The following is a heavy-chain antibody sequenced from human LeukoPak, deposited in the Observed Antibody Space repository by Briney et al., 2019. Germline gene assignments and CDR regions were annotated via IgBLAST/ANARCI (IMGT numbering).Heavy chain of an antibody. CDR1: GFTFSRYG. V-gene: IGHV3-30*02. J-gene: IGHJ3*02. D-gene: IGHD6-13*01. Sequence: PGGSLRLSCAASGFTFSRYGMHWVRQAPGKGLECVAFIRYDGSNKYYADSVKGRFTISRDNSKNTLYLQMNSLRAEDTAVYYCAKEDSSSWSPNTDDFDIWGQGTMVTVSS. CDR2: IRYDGSNK. CDR3: AKEDSSSWSPNTDDFDI.